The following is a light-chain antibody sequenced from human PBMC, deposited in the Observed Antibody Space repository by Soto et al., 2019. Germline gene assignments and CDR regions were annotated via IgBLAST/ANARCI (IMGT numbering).Light chain of an antibody. CDR1: SSDVGGYNY. V-gene: IGLV2-14*01. CDR2: VVS. Sequence: QSALTQPASVSGSPGQSSTISCTGTSSDVGGYNYVSWYQHHPGKAPKLMIYVVSNRPSGVSNRFSGSKSGNTASLTISGLQAEDEADYYCSSYTTSSTLVFGTGTKLTVL. CDR3: SSYTTSSTLV. J-gene: IGLJ1*01.